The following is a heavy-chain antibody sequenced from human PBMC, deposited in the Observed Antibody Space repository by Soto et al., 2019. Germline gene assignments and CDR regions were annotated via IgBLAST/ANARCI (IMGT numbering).Heavy chain of an antibody. J-gene: IGHJ4*02. D-gene: IGHD3-10*01. CDR2: ISGSGGST. V-gene: IGHV3-23*01. CDR1: GFTFSSYA. Sequence: EVQQLESGGGLVQPGGSLRLSCAASGFTFSSYAMSWVRQAPGKGLEWVSAISGSGGSTYYADSVKGRFTISRDNSKNTLYLQMNSLRAEDTAVYYCAPHLWFGELYYWGQGTLVTVSS. CDR3: APHLWFGELYY.